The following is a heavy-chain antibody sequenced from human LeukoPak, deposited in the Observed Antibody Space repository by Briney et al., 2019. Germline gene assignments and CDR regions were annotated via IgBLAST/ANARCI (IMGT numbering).Heavy chain of an antibody. D-gene: IGHD6-19*01. Sequence: GGSLRLSCAASGFTFSSYSMNWVRQAPGKGLEWVSSISSSSSYIYYADSVKGRFTISRDNAKNSLYLQMNSLRAEDTAVYYCSRDLIAVAGTGTGFDYWGQGTLVTVSS. J-gene: IGHJ4*02. CDR2: ISSSSSYI. CDR1: GFTFSSYS. V-gene: IGHV3-21*01. CDR3: SRDLIAVAGTGTGFDY.